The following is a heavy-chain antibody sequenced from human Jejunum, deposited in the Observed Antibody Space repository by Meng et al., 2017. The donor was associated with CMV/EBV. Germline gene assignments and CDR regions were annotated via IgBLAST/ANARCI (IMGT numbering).Heavy chain of an antibody. CDR2: VSYSGTT. D-gene: IGHD3-10*01. CDR3: VRDRGGLGKYFDF. V-gene: IGHV4-59*01. Sequence: VSGDSFTYFSWSWIRQSPGKGLEWIGYVSYSGTTNYNPSLKSRVTISLDLSKSQFSLKLTSVSAADTAVYYCVRDRGGLGKYFDFWGQGSLVTVSS. J-gene: IGHJ4*02. CDR1: GDSFTYFS.